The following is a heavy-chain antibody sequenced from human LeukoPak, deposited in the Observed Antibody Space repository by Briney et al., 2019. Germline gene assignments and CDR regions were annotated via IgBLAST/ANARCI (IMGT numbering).Heavy chain of an antibody. CDR2: INHSGST. CDR3: ARHDDAFDI. CDR1: GGSFSGYY. J-gene: IGHJ3*02. Sequence: SETLSLTCAVYGGSFSGYYWSWIRQPPGKGLEWIGEINHSGSTNYNPSLKSRVTISVDTSKNQFSLKLSPVTAAETDVYYCARHDDAFDIWGQGTMVTVSS. V-gene: IGHV4-34*01.